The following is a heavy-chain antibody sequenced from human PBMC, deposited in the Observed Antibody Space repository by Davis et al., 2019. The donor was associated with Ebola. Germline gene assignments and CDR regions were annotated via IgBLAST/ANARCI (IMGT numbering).Heavy chain of an antibody. CDR1: GFTFSSYW. V-gene: IGHV3-7*01. CDR2: IKQDGSEK. Sequence: PGGSLRLSCAASGFTFSSYWMSWVRQAPGKGLEWVANIKQDGSEKYYVDSVKGRFTISRDNAKNSLYLQMNSLRAEDTAVYYCARLGYCSSTSCLINYYYYYYMDVWGKGTTVTVSS. D-gene: IGHD2-2*01. CDR3: ARLGYCSSTSCLINYYYYYYMDV. J-gene: IGHJ6*03.